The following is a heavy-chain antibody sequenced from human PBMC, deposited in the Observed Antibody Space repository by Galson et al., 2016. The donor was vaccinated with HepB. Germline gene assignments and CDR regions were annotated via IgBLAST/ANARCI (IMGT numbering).Heavy chain of an antibody. D-gene: IGHD2/OR15-2a*01. J-gene: IGHJ3*02. CDR1: GYIFT. CDR2: INPSSGGT. CDR3: ARPPHLSDSAFDI. Sequence: SVKVSCKASGYIFTMHWVRQAPGQGLEWMGIINPSSGGTNYAQRFQGRVTMTPDTSTNIVYMELNSLKPEDTAVYYCARPPHLSDSAFDIWGQGTMVTVSS. V-gene: IGHV1-46*01.